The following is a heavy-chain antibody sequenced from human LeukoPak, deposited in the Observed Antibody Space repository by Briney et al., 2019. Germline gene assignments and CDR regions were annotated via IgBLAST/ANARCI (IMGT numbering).Heavy chain of an antibody. D-gene: IGHD2-2*01. CDR3: AKDGKYCSRTSCYERYYYMDV. CDR1: GFTFSNYG. CDR2: IRFDGSNK. Sequence: PGGSLRLSCAASGFTFSNYGMHWVRQAPGKGLEGVACIRFDGSNKYYAGSVKGRFTISRDNSKNTLYLQMNSLRAEDTAVYYCAKDGKYCSRTSCYERYYYMDVWGKGTTVTVSS. J-gene: IGHJ6*03. V-gene: IGHV3-30*02.